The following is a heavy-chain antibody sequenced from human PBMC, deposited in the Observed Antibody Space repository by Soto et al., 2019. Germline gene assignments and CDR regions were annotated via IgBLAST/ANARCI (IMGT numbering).Heavy chain of an antibody. D-gene: IGHD6-13*01. CDR2: IYYSGST. CDR1: GGSISSYY. J-gene: IGHJ6*03. V-gene: IGHV4-59*01. CDR3: ARVLAAAGTVYYYMDV. Sequence: WENLSLTCTVSGGSISSYYWSWIRQPPGKGLEWIGYIYYSGSTNYNPSLKSRVTISVDTSKNQFSLKLSSVTAADTAVYYCARVLAAAGTVYYYMDVWGKGTTVTVSS.